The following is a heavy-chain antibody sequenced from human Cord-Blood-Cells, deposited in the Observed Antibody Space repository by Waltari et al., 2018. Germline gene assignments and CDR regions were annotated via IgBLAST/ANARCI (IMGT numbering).Heavy chain of an antibody. D-gene: IGHD3-22*01. J-gene: IGHJ4*02. V-gene: IGHV1-8*01. CDR3: ARAQFDDSSGYYHDY. CDR1: GYTFTSYD. Sequence: VQLVQSGAEVKKPGASVTVSCKASGYTFTSYDITLLRQATGQGLEWMGCMNPNSGNTGYAQKFQGRVTMTRNTSISTAYMELSSLRSEDTAVYYCARAQFDDSSGYYHDYWGQGTLVTVSS. CDR2: MNPNSGNT.